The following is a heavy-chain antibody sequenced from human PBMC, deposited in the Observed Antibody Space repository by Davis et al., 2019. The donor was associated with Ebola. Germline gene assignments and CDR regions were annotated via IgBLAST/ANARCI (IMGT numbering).Heavy chain of an antibody. CDR3: ARDDEYGDCGGLEF. CDR1: GYTLTGYY. J-gene: IGHJ2*01. D-gene: IGHD4-17*01. CDR2: LNPNSGGT. Sequence: ASVPVSCKASGYTLTGYYMHWVRPPPGQELEWMGRLNPNSGGTNYEQKFQGRVTMTRDTSPRTVYMELSSLKSEDAAIYNCARDDEYGDCGGLEFWGRGTLVTVSS. V-gene: IGHV1-2*06.